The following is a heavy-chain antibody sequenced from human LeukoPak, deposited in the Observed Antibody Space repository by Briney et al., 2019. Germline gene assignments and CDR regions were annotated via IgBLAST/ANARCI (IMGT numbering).Heavy chain of an antibody. CDR1: GGSISSHY. J-gene: IGHJ2*01. D-gene: IGHD2-21*01. CDR2: IYYSGST. Sequence: SETLSLTCTVSGGSISSHYWSWIRQPPGQGLEWIGYIYYSGSTNYNPALKSRVTISVDTSKNQCALKLSSVTAADTAGYYCAKDLFGYFDLWGRGTLVTVSS. CDR3: AKDLFGYFDL. V-gene: IGHV4-59*11.